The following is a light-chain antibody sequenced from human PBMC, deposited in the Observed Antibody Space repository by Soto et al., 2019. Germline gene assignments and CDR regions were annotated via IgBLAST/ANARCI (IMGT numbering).Light chain of an antibody. CDR1: QSVNTC. V-gene: IGKV1-5*01. CDR3: QHYHGYPFT. CDR2: DAS. Sequence: SPSTLSAPVGARVTITCLASQSVNTCLAWYQQKPGKAPVLLIYDASSLKSGVPSRFSGSGSGTEFTLTITSLQPDDFAIYYCQHYHGYPFTFGPGTKVDIK. J-gene: IGKJ3*01.